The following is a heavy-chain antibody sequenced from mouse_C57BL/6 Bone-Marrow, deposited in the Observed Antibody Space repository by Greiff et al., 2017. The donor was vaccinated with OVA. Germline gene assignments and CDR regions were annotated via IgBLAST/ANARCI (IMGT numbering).Heavy chain of an antibody. Sequence: EVQRVESGGDLVKPGGSLKLSCAASGFTFSSYGMSWVRQTPDKRLEWVATISSGGSYTYYPDSVKGRFTISRDNAKNTLYLQMSSLKSEDTAMYYCANYYGSSHQAWFAYWGQGTLVTVSA. D-gene: IGHD1-1*01. V-gene: IGHV5-6*01. CDR1: GFTFSSYG. CDR3: ANYYGSSHQAWFAY. J-gene: IGHJ3*01. CDR2: ISSGGSYT.